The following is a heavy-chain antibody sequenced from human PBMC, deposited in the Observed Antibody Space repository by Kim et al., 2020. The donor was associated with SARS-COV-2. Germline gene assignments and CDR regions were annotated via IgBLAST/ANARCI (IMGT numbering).Heavy chain of an antibody. CDR2: IKQDGSEK. V-gene: IGHV3-7*01. J-gene: IGHJ5*02. CDR3: SVVVVAARGDWFDP. CDR1: GFTFSSYW. Sequence: GGSLRLSCAASGFTFSSYWMSWVRQAPGKGLEWVANIKQDGSEKYYVDSVKGRFTISRDNAKNSLYLQMNSLRAEDTAVYYCSVVVVAARGDWFDPWGQGTLVTVSS. D-gene: IGHD2-15*01.